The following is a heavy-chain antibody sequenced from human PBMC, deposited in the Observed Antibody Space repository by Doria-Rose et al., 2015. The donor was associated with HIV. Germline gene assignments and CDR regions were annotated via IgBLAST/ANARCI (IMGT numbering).Heavy chain of an antibody. CDR3: ARIKSSRWYHKYYFDF. CDR2: IFSDDER. D-gene: IGHD6-13*01. J-gene: IGHJ4*02. CDR1: GVSLSSPGMG. Sequence: QDSGPVLVKPTETLTLTCTVSGVSLSSPGMGVSWIRQPPGKALEWLANIFSDDERSYNTSLKSRLTISRCTSNSQVALTMTDMDPVDTATYYCARIKSSRWYHKYYFDFWGQGTLVIVSA. V-gene: IGHV2-26*01.